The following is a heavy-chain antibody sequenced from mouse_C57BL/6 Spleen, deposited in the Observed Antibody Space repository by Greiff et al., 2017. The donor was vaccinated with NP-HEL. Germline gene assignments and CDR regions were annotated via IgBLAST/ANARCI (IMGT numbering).Heavy chain of an antibody. CDR1: GYTFTSYW. Sequence: QVQLQQPGAELVMPGASVKLSCKASGYTFTSYWMHWVKQRPGQGLEWIGEIDPSDSYTNYNQKFKGKSTLTVDKSSSTAYMQLSSLTSEDSAVYYCAALITPVPYWGQGTTLTVSS. D-gene: IGHD1-1*01. CDR2: IDPSDSYT. V-gene: IGHV1-69*01. J-gene: IGHJ2*01. CDR3: AALITPVPY.